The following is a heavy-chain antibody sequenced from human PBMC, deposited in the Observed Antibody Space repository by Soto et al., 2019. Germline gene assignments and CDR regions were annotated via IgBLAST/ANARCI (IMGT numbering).Heavy chain of an antibody. V-gene: IGHV1-18*01. CDR2: ISAYNGNT. J-gene: IGHJ6*02. CDR3: ARDIGGYSVLYYYGMDV. Sequence: QVQLVQSGAEVKKPGASVKVSCKASGYTFTSYGISWVRQAPGQGLEWMGWISAYNGNTNYAQKLQGRVTMTTDTSTSTAYMELRSLRSDDTAVDYCARDIGGYSVLYYYGMDVWGQGTTVTVSS. CDR1: GYTFTSYG. D-gene: IGHD1-26*01.